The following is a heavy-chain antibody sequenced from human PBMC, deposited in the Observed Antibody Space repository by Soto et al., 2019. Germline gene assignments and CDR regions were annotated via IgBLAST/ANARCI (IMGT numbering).Heavy chain of an antibody. D-gene: IGHD3-3*01. Sequence: GGSLRLSCAASGFTFSSYAMSWVRQAPGKGLEWVSAISGSGGSTYYADSVKGRFTISRDNSKNTLYLQMNSLRAEDTAVYYCANTLWSGYPQASYMDVWGKGTTVTVSS. CDR2: ISGSGGST. CDR1: GFTFSSYA. CDR3: ANTLWSGYPQASYMDV. J-gene: IGHJ6*03. V-gene: IGHV3-23*01.